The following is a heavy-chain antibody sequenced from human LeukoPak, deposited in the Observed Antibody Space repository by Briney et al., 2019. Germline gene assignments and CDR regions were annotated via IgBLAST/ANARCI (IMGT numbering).Heavy chain of an antibody. J-gene: IGHJ3*02. CDR3: ARHGGGGRAFDI. CDR2: IDTSGST. CDR1: AGSISSYY. D-gene: IGHD3-16*01. V-gene: IGHV4-4*09. Sequence: ATLSLPSPAAAGSISSYYWSWIRRPPGREVEWIGYIDTSGSTNYNPSLKSRVPTSVDTSKNHLSLKLSSVTAADTAAVYYCARHGGGGRAFDIWGQGTMVTDSS.